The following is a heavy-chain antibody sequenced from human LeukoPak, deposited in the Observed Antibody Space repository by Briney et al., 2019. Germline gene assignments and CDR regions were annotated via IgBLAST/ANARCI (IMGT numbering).Heavy chain of an antibody. J-gene: IGHJ4*02. CDR2: IYYSGST. CDR3: ARGYCSGGSCYFDY. CDR1: GGSISSHY. D-gene: IGHD2-15*01. V-gene: IGHV4-59*11. Sequence: SETLSLTCTVSGGSISSHYWSWIRQPPGKGLEWIGYIYYSGSTNYNPSLKSRVTISLATSKNQFSLKLSSVTAADTAVYYCARGYCSGGSCYFDYWGQGTLVTVSS.